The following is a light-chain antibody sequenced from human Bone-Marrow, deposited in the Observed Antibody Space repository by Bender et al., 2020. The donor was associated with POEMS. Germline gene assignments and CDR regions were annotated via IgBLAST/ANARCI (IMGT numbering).Light chain of an antibody. J-gene: IGLJ2*01. V-gene: IGLV2-14*03. CDR3: SSYTSATTVV. CDR1: SSDVGRYNY. CDR2: DVS. Sequence: QSALIQPPSVSGSPGQSVTISCTGTSSDVGRYNYVSWYQQHPGKVPKLMIYDVSNRPSGVSNRFSGSKSGNTASLTISGLQAEDEADYYCSSYTSATTVVFGGGTKLTVL.